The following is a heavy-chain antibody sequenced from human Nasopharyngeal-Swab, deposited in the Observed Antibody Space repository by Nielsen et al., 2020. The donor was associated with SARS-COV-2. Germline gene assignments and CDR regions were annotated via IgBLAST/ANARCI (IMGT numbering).Heavy chain of an antibody. CDR1: GFTFDDYA. CDR2: VNWNSAAI. Sequence: SLKISCAASGFTFDDYAMHWVRQPPGKGLEWVSGVNWNSAAIHYADSVKGRFTISRDNAKNSLYLQMNSLRSVDTALYYCAKDVNSALVSGYGMDVWGRGTTVTVSS. CDR3: AKDVNSALVSGYGMDV. D-gene: IGHD5-18*01. V-gene: IGHV3-9*01. J-gene: IGHJ6*02.